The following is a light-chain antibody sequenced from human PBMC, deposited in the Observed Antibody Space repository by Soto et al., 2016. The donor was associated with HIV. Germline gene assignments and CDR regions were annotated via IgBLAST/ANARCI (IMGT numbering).Light chain of an antibody. CDR1: QGISTW. CDR3: QQYNSYSGT. J-gene: IGKJ1*01. V-gene: IGKV1D-16*01. Sequence: DIQMTQSPSSVSASVGDRVTMSCRASQGISTWLAWYQQKPGKAPKLLIYAASTLQSGVPSRFSGSGSGTDFTLTISNLQPDDFATYYCQQYNSYSGTFGQGTKVEIK. CDR2: AAS.